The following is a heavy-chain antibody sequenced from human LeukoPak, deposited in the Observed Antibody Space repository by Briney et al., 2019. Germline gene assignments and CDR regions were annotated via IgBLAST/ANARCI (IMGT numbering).Heavy chain of an antibody. D-gene: IGHD2-15*01. J-gene: IGHJ3*02. CDR2: IKQDGSEK. CDR1: GFTFSGYW. Sequence: GGSLRLSCAASGFTFSGYWMSWVRQAPGKGLEWVANIKQDGSEKYYVDSVKGRFTISRDNAKNSLYLQMNSLRAEDTAVYYCARDGLDIVVVVAATEAFDIWGQGTMVTVSS. CDR3: ARDGLDIVVVVAATEAFDI. V-gene: IGHV3-7*01.